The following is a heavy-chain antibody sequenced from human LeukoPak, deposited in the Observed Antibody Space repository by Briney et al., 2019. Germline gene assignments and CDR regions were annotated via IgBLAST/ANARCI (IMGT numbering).Heavy chain of an antibody. CDR2: IDWDDDK. CDR1: GFSLSTSGMC. D-gene: IGHD3-22*01. V-gene: IGHV2-70*11. J-gene: IGHJ4*02. CDR3: ARSMYYYDSSGYCYYFDY. Sequence: SGPALVKPTQTLTLTCTFSGFSLSTSGMCVSWIRQPPGKALEWLARIDWDDDKYYSTSLKTRLTISKDTSKNQVVLTMTNMDPVDTATYYCARSMYYYDSSGYCYYFDYWGQGTLATVSS.